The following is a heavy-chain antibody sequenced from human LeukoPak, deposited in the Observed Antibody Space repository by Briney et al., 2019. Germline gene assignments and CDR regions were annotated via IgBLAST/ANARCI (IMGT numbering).Heavy chain of an antibody. Sequence: GGSLRLSCAASGFTVSSNYMSWVRQAPGKGLEWVSVIYSGGSTYYADSVKGRFTISRDNSKNTLYLQMNSLRAEDTAVYYCARAEPEMATLYDYWGQGTLVTVSS. CDR1: GFTVSSNY. D-gene: IGHD5-12*01. V-gene: IGHV3-66*01. CDR3: ARAEPEMATLYDY. CDR2: IYSGGST. J-gene: IGHJ4*02.